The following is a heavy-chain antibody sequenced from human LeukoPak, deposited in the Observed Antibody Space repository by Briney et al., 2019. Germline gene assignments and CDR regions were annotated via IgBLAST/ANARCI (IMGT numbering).Heavy chain of an antibody. CDR3: ARDGGSGWYGVRYNWFDP. J-gene: IGHJ5*02. D-gene: IGHD6-19*01. Sequence: ASVKVSCKASRYTFTSYAMHWVRQAPGQRLEWMGWINAGNGNTKYSQKFQGRVTIIRDTSASTAYMELSSLRSEDTAVYYCARDGGSGWYGVRYNWFDPWGQGTLVTVSS. V-gene: IGHV1-3*01. CDR1: RYTFTSYA. CDR2: INAGNGNT.